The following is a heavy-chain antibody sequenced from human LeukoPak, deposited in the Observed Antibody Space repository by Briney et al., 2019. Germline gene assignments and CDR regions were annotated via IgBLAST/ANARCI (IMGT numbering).Heavy chain of an antibody. CDR3: ARHPGYCSSTSCYQAYYYDSSGYYYFDY. Sequence: PSETLSLTCTVSGGSFSSSSYYWGWIRQPPGKGLEWIGSIYYSGSTYYNPSLKSRVSISVETSKNQFSLRRSSVTAADTAVYYCARHPGYCSSTSCYQAYYYDSSGYYYFDYWGQGTLVTVSS. D-gene: IGHD2-2*01. CDR2: IYYSGST. J-gene: IGHJ4*02. CDR1: GGSFSSSSYY. V-gene: IGHV4-39*01.